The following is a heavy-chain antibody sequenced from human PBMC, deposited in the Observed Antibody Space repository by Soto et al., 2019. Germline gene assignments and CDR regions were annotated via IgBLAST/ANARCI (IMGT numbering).Heavy chain of an antibody. J-gene: IGHJ4*02. Sequence: GGSLRLSCAASGFTFSSYSMNWVRQAPGKGLEWVSSISSSSSYIYYADSAAPVKGRFTISRDDSKNTLYLQMNSLKIEDTAVYFCTTSGNPHVVDSWGQGTLVTVSS. CDR3: TTSGNPHVVDS. CDR1: GFTFSSYS. CDR2: ISSSSSYI. V-gene: IGHV3-21*03.